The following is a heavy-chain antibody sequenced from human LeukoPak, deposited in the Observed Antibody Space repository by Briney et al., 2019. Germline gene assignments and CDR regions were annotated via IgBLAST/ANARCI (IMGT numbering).Heavy chain of an antibody. Sequence: KASETLSLTCTVSGDSISSFYWSWIRQPPGKGLEWSGYIYHSGSTNYNPSLKSRVTISADTPKDQFSLKLASVTAADTAVYYCATGYSSTWYYFAYWGQGTLVT. J-gene: IGHJ4*02. D-gene: IGHD6-13*01. CDR3: ATGYSSTWYYFAY. CDR2: IYHSGST. V-gene: IGHV4-59*01. CDR1: GDSISSFY.